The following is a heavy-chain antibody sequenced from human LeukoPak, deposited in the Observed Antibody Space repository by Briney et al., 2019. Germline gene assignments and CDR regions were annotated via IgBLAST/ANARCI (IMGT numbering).Heavy chain of an antibody. D-gene: IGHD3-9*01. J-gene: IGHJ4*02. Sequence: GGSLRLSCAASGFSFSSYWMSWVRQAPGKGLEWVANIKQDGSQKYYVDSVKGRFTISRDNAKNSLYLQVNSLRVEDTAVYYCVRALGTGSYWGQGTLVIVSP. CDR3: VRALGTGSY. CDR2: IKQDGSQK. V-gene: IGHV3-7*03. CDR1: GFSFSSYW.